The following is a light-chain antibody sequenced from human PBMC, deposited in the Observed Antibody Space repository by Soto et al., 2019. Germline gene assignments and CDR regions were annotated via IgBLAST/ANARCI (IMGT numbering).Light chain of an antibody. CDR1: QSVSSN. CDR2: VAS. CDR3: QQYNVWPLT. V-gene: IGKV3-15*01. J-gene: IGKJ4*01. Sequence: EIVMTQSPATLSVSAGERATLSCRASQSVSSNLAWYQQKPGQTPKLLIYVASTRATGIPARFSGSGSGTEFTLTISSLQSEDFEVYYCQQYNVWPLTFGGRTKVEFK.